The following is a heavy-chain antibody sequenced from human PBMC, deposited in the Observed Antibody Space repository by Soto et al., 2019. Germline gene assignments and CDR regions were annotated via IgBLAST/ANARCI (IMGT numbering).Heavy chain of an antibody. D-gene: IGHD2-15*01. CDR2: IYYSGST. J-gene: IGHJ4*02. V-gene: IGHV4-31*03. CDR1: GGSISSGGYY. Sequence: SETLSLTCTVSGGSISSGGYYWSWIRQHPGKGLEWIGYIYYSGSTYYNPSLKSRVTISVDTSKNQFSLKLSSVTAADTAVYYCARERRGIVVVGYFDYWGQGTLVTVSS. CDR3: ARERRGIVVVGYFDY.